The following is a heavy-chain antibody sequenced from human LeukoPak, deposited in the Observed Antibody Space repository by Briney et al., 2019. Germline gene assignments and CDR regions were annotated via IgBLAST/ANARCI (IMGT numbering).Heavy chain of an antibody. V-gene: IGHV3-23*01. CDR3: ARLQGLFDY. CDR2: VSGSGAYT. D-gene: IGHD2-21*01. CDR1: GFTFSSYA. Sequence: GGSLRLSCAASGFTFSSYAMSCVRPAPGKGVEWVTVVSGSGAYTYSADSVKCRFTISRDNSKSTLYLQMNRLRAEDTAVYYCARLQGLFDYWGQGTLVTVSS. J-gene: IGHJ4*02.